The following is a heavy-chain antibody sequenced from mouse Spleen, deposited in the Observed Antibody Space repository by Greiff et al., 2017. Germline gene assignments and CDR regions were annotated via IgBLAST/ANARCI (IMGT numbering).Heavy chain of an antibody. J-gene: IGHJ1*03. Sequence: QVQLQQPGTELVKPGASVKLSCKASGYTFTSYWMHWVKQRPGQGLEWIGNINPSNGGTNYNEKFKSKATLTVDKSSSTAYVQLSSLTSEDSAVYYCARVRENSYYSNYEGYFDVWGTGTTVTVSS. CDR3: ARVRENSYYSNYEGYFDV. CDR1: GYTFTSYW. V-gene: IGHV1-53*01. CDR2: INPSNGGT. D-gene: IGHD2-5*01.